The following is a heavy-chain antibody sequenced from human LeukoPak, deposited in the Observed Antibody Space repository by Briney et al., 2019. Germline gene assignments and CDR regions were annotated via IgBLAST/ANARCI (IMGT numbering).Heavy chain of an antibody. CDR1: GGSISSYY. CDR2: IYYSGST. J-gene: IGHJ6*03. CDR3: ARARKRGYCSSTSCYDMDV. Sequence: SETLSLTCTVSGGSISSYYWSWIRQPPGKGLEWIGYIYYSGSTNYNPSLKSRVTISVDTSKNQFSLKLSSVTAADTAVYYCARARKRGYCSSTSCYDMDVWGKGTTVTVSS. D-gene: IGHD2-2*01. V-gene: IGHV4-59*12.